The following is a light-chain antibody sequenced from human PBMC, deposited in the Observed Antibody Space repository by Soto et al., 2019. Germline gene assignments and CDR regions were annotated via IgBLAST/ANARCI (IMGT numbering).Light chain of an antibody. J-gene: IGKJ4*01. CDR1: QAISSS. CDR3: QQLNSYPLT. V-gene: IGKV1-9*01. CDR2: AAS. Sequence: DIQLTQSPSFLSASVGDKVTITCRASQAISSSLAWYQQNPGKAPKLLIYAASTLQSGVPSRFSGSRSGTEFTLTISSLQPEDFATYYCQQLNSYPLTFGGGAKVEI.